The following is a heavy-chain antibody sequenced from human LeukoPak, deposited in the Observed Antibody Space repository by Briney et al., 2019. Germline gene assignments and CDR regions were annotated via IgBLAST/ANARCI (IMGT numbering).Heavy chain of an antibody. CDR1: GYTFTSYG. J-gene: IGHJ3*01. CDR3: ARDYPGVNDAFDL. CDR2: ISANNGDT. V-gene: IGHV1-18*01. Sequence: GASVKVSCKASGYTFTSYGISWVRQAPGQGLEWMGWISANNGDTDYSQRLQDRVTMTIDTSTSTAYMELRSLRSDDTAVYYCARDYPGVNDAFDLWGQGTMVTVSS. D-gene: IGHD7-27*01.